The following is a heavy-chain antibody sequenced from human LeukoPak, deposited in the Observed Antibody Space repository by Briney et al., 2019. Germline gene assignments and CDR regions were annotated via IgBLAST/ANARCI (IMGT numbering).Heavy chain of an antibody. Sequence: GGSLRLSCAASGFTFSSYWMHWVRQALGKGLVWVSRINSDGSSTSYADSVKGRFTISRDNSQKTLFLQMNNLRPDDTAVYCCAKGTTGHYHDRSGYWYFDQWGQGSLVTVSS. V-gene: IGHV3-74*01. CDR2: INSDGSST. CDR3: AKGTTGHYHDRSGYWYFDQ. D-gene: IGHD3-22*01. CDR1: GFTFSSYW. J-gene: IGHJ4*02.